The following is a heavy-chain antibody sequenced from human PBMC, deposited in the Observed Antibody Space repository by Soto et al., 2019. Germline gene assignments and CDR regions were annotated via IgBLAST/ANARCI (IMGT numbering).Heavy chain of an antibody. CDR2: IYYSGST. V-gene: IGHV4-59*01. J-gene: IGHJ4*02. CDR1: GGSISSYD. D-gene: IGHD3-10*01. CDR3: ARGGYYGSDDY. Sequence: SETLSLTSTVSGGSISSYDGSWIRQPPGKGLEWIGYIYYSGSTNYNPSLKSRVTISVDTSKNQFSLKLSSVTAADTAVYYCARGGYYGSDDYWGQGTLVTVSS.